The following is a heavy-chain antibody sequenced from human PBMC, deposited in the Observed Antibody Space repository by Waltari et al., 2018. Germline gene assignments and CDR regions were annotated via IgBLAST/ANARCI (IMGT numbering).Heavy chain of an antibody. V-gene: IGHV4-34*01. D-gene: IGHD5-18*01. CDR1: GGSFSGYY. J-gene: IGHJ4*02. CDR3: ARVVGYSYGPSDY. CDR2: IKHSGST. Sequence: QVQLQQWGAGLLKPSETLSLTCAVYGGSFSGYYWSWIRKPPGKGLEWIGEIKHSGSTNYNPSLKSRVSISVDTSKNQFSLKLSSVTAADTAVYYCARVVGYSYGPSDYWGQGTLVTVSS.